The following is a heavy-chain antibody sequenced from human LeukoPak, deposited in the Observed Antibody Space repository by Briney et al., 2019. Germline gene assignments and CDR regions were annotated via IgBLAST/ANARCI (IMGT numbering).Heavy chain of an antibody. Sequence: ASVKFSCKASGYTFTGYYMHWVRQAPGQGLEWMGWINPNSGGTNYAQKFQGRVTMTRDTSISTAYMELSRLRSDDTAVYYCAREGTDIVVVGRWFDPWGQGTLVTVSS. CDR3: AREGTDIVVVGRWFDP. CDR1: GYTFTGYY. D-gene: IGHD2-2*01. V-gene: IGHV1-2*02. J-gene: IGHJ5*02. CDR2: INPNSGGT.